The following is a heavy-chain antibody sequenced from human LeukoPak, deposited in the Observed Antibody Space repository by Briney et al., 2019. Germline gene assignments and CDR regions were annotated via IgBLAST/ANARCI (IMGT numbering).Heavy chain of an antibody. Sequence: PGGSLRLSCEASGFTFSSYWMSWVRQAPGKGLEWVANIKTDGSEKYYVDSVKGRFTISRDNAKNSLYLQMNSLRAEDTAVYYCARDPLNIRYYYFDYWGQGTLVTVSS. V-gene: IGHV3-7*01. CDR2: IKTDGSEK. D-gene: IGHD1-1*01. CDR1: GFTFSSYW. CDR3: ARDPLNIRYYYFDY. J-gene: IGHJ4*02.